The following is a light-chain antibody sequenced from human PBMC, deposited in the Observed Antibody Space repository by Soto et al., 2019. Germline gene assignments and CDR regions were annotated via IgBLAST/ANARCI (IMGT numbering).Light chain of an antibody. Sequence: QAASVSGSPGQSITISCTGTSSDVGAYNYVSWYQQHPGKAPKLMIYEVNYRPSGVSNRFSGSKSGITASLTISGLQAEDEADYYCSSYASTSTAVFGTGTKLPS. CDR1: SSDVGAYNY. J-gene: IGLJ1*01. CDR2: EVN. V-gene: IGLV2-14*01. CDR3: SSYASTSTAV.